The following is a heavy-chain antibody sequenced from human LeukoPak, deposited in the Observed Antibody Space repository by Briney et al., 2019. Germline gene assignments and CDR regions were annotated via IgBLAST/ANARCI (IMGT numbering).Heavy chain of an antibody. CDR2: IYHSGST. CDR1: GGSISSGGYS. V-gene: IGHV4-30-2*01. D-gene: IGHD3-16*01. J-gene: IGHJ6*02. Sequence: SQTLSLTRAVSGGSISSGGYSWSWIRQPPGKGLEWIGYIYHSGSTYYNPSLKSRVTISVDRSKNQFSLKLSSVTAADTAVYYCARDLGVGTFYYYGMDVWGQGTTVTVSS. CDR3: ARDLGVGTFYYYGMDV.